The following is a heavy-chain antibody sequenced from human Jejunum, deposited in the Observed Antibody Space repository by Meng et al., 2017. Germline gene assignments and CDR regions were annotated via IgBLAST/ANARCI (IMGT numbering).Heavy chain of an antibody. CDR2: ISVYERKT. CDR1: GYTFTSNA. J-gene: IGHJ6*02. V-gene: IGHV1-18*01. D-gene: IGHD2-2*01. Sequence: ASVKVSCKASGYTFTSNAFSWVRQAPGQGLEWLGWISVYERKTNYAQKLQGRVTMTTDTSTSTAYMELRSLGSDATAVYYCTRGGGSAYYGLDVWGQGTTVTVSS. CDR3: TRGGGSAYYGLDV.